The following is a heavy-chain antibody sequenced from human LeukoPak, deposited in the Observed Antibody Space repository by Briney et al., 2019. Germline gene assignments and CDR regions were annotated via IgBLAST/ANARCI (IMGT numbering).Heavy chain of an antibody. Sequence: RPGGSLRLSCAASGFTFSSYAMSWVRQAPGKGLEWVANINQGGSDKYYVDSVKGRFTISRDNANNLLYLQMNSLRGEDTAVYYCTRDRSRAEDDWGQGTLVTVSS. CDR2: INQGGSDK. V-gene: IGHV3-7*01. D-gene: IGHD1-14*01. CDR1: GFTFSSYA. J-gene: IGHJ4*02. CDR3: TRDRSRAEDD.